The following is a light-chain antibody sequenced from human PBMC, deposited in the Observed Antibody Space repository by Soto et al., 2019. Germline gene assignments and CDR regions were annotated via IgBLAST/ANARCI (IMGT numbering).Light chain of an antibody. CDR3: QAYDSSLRGLV. Sequence: QSVLTQPPSVSGAPVQRVTISCTGSSSNIGAGYDVHWYQQLPGTAPKLLIYGNSNRPSGVPDRFSGSKSGTSASLAITGRQAEDEADYYCQAYDSSLRGLVFGTGTKVTVL. J-gene: IGLJ1*01. CDR2: GNS. CDR1: SSNIGAGYD. V-gene: IGLV1-40*01.